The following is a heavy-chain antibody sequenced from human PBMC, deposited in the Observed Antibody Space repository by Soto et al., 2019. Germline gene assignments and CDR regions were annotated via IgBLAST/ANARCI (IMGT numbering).Heavy chain of an antibody. CDR2: IKQDGSDK. V-gene: IGHV3-7*01. J-gene: IGHJ4*02. CDR1: GFTFSVFW. Sequence: LSLTCAASGFTFSVFWMSWVRQAPGKGLEWMANIKQDGSDKYYVDSVKGRFSISRDNAKNSLYLQMNSLRAEDTAVYYCARGGGALDYWGQGTLVTVSS. CDR3: ARGGGALDY. D-gene: IGHD3-16*01.